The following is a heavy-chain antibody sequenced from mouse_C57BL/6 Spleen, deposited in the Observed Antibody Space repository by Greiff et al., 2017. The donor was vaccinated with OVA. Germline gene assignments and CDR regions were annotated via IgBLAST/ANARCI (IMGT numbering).Heavy chain of an antibody. CDR2: INYDGSST. CDR3: AREGYGSSYVRYFDV. CDR1: GFTFSDYY. J-gene: IGHJ1*03. D-gene: IGHD1-1*01. Sequence: EVMLVESEGGLVQPGSSMKLSCTASGFTFSDYYMAWVRQVPEKGLEWVANINYDGSSTYYLDSLKSRFIISRDNAKNILYLQMSSLKSEDTATYYCAREGYGSSYVRYFDVWGTGTTVTVSS. V-gene: IGHV5-16*01.